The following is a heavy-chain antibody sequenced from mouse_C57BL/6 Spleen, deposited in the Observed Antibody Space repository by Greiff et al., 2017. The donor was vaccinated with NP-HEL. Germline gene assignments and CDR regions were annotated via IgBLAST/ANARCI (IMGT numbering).Heavy chain of an antibody. CDR2: INPNNGGT. V-gene: IGHV1-26*01. CDR1: GYTFTDYY. CDR3: ARGHYGSSFAY. Sequence: VQLQQSGPELVKPGASVKISCKASGYTFTDYYMNWVKQSHGKSLEWIGDINPNNGGTSYNQKFKGKATLTVDKSSSTAYMELRSLTSEDSAVYYCARGHYGSSFAYWGKGTLVTVSA. D-gene: IGHD1-1*01. J-gene: IGHJ3*01.